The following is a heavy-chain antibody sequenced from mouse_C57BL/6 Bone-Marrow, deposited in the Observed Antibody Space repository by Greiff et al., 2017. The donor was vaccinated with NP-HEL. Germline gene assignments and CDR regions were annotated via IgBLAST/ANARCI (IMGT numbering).Heavy chain of an antibody. CDR1: GFTFSDYY. CDR2: ISTGGGST. V-gene: IGHV5-12*01. D-gene: IGHD2-5*01. J-gene: IGHJ3*01. Sequence: DVTLVESGGGLVQPGGSLKLSCAASGFTFSDYYMYWVRQTPEKRLEWVAYISTGGGSTYYPDTVKGRFTISRDNATNTLYLQMSRLKSEDTAMYYCARVAYYSNYGFAYWGQGTLVTVSA. CDR3: ARVAYYSNYGFAY.